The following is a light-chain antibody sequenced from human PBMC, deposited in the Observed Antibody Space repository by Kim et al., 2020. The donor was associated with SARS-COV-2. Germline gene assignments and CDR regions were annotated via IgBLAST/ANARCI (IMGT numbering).Light chain of an antibody. CDR2: WAS. CDR3: QQYYSTPQT. Sequence: DIVMTQSPDSLAVSLGERATINCKSSQSVLYSPNNKNYLAWYQQKPGQPPKLLIYWASTRESGVPDRFSGSGSGTDFTLTISSLQAEDVAVYYCQQYYSTPQTFGQGTKVDIE. V-gene: IGKV4-1*01. CDR1: QSVLYSPNNKNY. J-gene: IGKJ1*01.